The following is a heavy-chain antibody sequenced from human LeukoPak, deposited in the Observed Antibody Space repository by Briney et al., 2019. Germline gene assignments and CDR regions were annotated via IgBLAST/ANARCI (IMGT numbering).Heavy chain of an antibody. Sequence: GGSLRLSCAASGFTFSTFIMNWVRQAPGKGLEWVSYISSSSSTIYYADSVKGRFTISRDNAKNSLYLQMNSLRAEDTAVYYCARGYCSGGSCSQTNYFDYRGQGTLVTVSS. D-gene: IGHD2-15*01. CDR2: ISSSSSTI. J-gene: IGHJ4*02. V-gene: IGHV3-48*04. CDR3: ARGYCSGGSCSQTNYFDY. CDR1: GFTFSTFI.